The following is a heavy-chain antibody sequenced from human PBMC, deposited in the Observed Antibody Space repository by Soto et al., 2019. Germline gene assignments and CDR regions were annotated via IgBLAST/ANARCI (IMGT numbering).Heavy chain of an antibody. CDR3: YRDISSDSLFGY. CDR1: GGSISSSNW. V-gene: IGHV4-4*02. CDR2: ICHSGDT. Sequence: QVQLEESGPVLVRPSGTLSLTCAVSGGSISSSNWWSWVREPPGKGLEWLGDICHSGDTNYNPSLETLVTMSIDKSKNPFSLKLNSVTAADTDVYYVYRDISSDSLFGYWGQGALVTVSS. J-gene: IGHJ4*02. D-gene: IGHD3-22*01.